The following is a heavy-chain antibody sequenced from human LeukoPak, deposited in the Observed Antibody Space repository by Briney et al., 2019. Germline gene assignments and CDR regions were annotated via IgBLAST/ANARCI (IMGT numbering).Heavy chain of an antibody. V-gene: IGHV4-30-2*01. CDR1: GGSISSGGYS. Sequence: SETLSLTCAVSGGSISSGGYSWSWIRQPPGKGLEWIGYIYHSGSTYYNPSLKSRVTISVDRSKNQFSLKLSSVTAADTAVYYFARSSDDDAFDIWGQGTMVNVSS. CDR3: ARSSDDDAFDI. J-gene: IGHJ3*02. CDR2: IYHSGST.